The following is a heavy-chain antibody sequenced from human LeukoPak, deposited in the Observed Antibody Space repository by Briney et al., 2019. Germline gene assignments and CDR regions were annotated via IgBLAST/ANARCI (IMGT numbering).Heavy chain of an antibody. CDR3: ARLSGAPVRHPIYHFDY. J-gene: IGHJ4*02. Sequence: SETLSLTCAVSCYSISSDYWGWVRQPPGKGLEWIGNVYHSGSTYKNPSLKSRVSISLDTSNNQFSLKLTSVTAADTAIYYCARLSGAPVRHPIYHFDYWGQGTLVTVSS. V-gene: IGHV4-38-2*01. CDR1: CYSISSDY. D-gene: IGHD1-26*01. CDR2: VYHSGST.